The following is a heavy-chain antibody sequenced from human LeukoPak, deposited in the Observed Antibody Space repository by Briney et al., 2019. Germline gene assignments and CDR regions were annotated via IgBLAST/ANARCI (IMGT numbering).Heavy chain of an antibody. D-gene: IGHD3-10*01. V-gene: IGHV4-59*01. CDR1: GGSISSYY. Sequence: SETLSLTCTVSGGSISSYYWTWIRRPPGKGLEWIGYIYYSGYTNYNPSLKSRVTISVDTSKNQFSLKLSSVTAADTAVYYCARTTTVRGTYYMDVWGKGTTVTISS. CDR3: ARTTTVRGTYYMDV. CDR2: IYYSGYT. J-gene: IGHJ6*03.